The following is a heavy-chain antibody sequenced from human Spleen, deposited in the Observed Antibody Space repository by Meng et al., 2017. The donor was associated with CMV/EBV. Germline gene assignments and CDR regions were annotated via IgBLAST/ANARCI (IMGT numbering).Heavy chain of an antibody. CDR3: ARGDYTGYWFDP. V-gene: IGHV1-69*05. CDR2: IIPIFGTA. D-gene: IGHD4-11*01. CDR1: GYTFTGYY. J-gene: IGHJ5*02. Sequence: SVKVSCKASGYTFTGYYMHWVRQAPGQGLEWMGGIIPIFGTANYAQKFQGRVTITTDESTSTAYMELSSLRSEDTAVYYCARGDYTGYWFDPWGQGTLVTVSS.